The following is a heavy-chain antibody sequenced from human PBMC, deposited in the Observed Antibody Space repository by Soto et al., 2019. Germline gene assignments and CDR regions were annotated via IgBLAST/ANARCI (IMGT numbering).Heavy chain of an antibody. CDR3: AVPLGVVAPLGNYYYGMDV. J-gene: IGHJ6*02. Sequence: QVQLVQSGAEVKKPGSSVKVSCKASGGTFSSYAISWVRQAPGQGLEWMGGIIPIFGTANYAQKFQGRVTITADESTSTAYMELSSLRSEDTAVYYCAVPLGVVAPLGNYYYGMDVWGQGTTVTVSS. CDR2: IIPIFGTA. D-gene: IGHD5-12*01. CDR1: GGTFSSYA. V-gene: IGHV1-69*01.